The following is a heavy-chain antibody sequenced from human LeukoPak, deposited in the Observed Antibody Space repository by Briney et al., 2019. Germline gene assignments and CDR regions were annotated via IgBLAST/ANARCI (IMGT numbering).Heavy chain of an antibody. CDR3: ARGDYSSGWYEGELDY. D-gene: IGHD6-19*01. V-gene: IGHV1-2*02. Sequence: ASVKVSCKASGYTFTGYYMHWVRQAPGQGLEWMGWINPNSGGTNYAQKFQGRVTMTRDTSISTAYMELSRLRSDDTAVYYCARGDYSSGWYEGELDYWDQGTLVTVSS. CDR2: INPNSGGT. CDR1: GYTFTGYY. J-gene: IGHJ4*02.